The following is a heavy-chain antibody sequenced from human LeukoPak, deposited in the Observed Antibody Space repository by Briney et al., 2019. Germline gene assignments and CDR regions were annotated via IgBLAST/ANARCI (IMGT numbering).Heavy chain of an antibody. CDR2: TSYDETNK. CDR1: GFTFSNYG. J-gene: IGHJ4*02. V-gene: IGHV3-30*18. Sequence: PGRSLRLSCGAAGFTFSNYGMHWVRQAPGNGLEWVAVTSYDETNKYYADSVKGRFTISRDNSKNTVYLQMNSLRAEDTAVYYCAKVGDYGDYALDYWGQGTLVTVSS. D-gene: IGHD4-17*01. CDR3: AKVGDYGDYALDY.